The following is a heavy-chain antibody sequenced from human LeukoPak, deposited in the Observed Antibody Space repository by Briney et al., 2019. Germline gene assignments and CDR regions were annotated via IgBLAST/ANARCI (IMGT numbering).Heavy chain of an antibody. CDR2: IIPIFGTA. CDR1: GATFSSYA. Sequence: SVKVSCKASGATFSSYAISWVRQAPGQGLEWMGRIIPIFGTANYAQKFQGRVTITTDESTSTAYMELSSLRSEDTAVYYCARERGNYDSSGNFDYWGQGTLVTVSS. D-gene: IGHD3-22*01. V-gene: IGHV1-69*05. CDR3: ARERGNYDSSGNFDY. J-gene: IGHJ4*02.